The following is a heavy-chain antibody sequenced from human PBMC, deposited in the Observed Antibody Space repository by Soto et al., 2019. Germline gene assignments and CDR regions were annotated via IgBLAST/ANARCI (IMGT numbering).Heavy chain of an antibody. J-gene: IGHJ5*02. D-gene: IGHD6-13*01. CDR1: GGSINDFY. V-gene: IGHV4-59*12. Sequence: SETLSLTCTVSGGSINDFYWSWIRQPPGKGLEWIGYIYYSGSTDYNPSLKGRVTISVDTSKNQFSLKLRSVTAADTAVYYCARDQGVAAAGITWFDPWGQGSLVTVSS. CDR3: ARDQGVAAAGITWFDP. CDR2: IYYSGST.